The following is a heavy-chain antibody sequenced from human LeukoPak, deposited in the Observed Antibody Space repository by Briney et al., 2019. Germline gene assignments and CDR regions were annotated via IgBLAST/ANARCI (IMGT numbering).Heavy chain of an antibody. D-gene: IGHD1-7*01. V-gene: IGHV3-48*01. CDR3: ARRGNYDY. CDR2: ISSSSSTI. J-gene: IGHJ4*02. CDR1: GFTFSSYS. Sequence: GGSLRLSCAASGFTFSSYSMNWVRQAPGKGLEGVSYISSSSSTIYYADSVKGRFTISRDNAKNSLYLQMNSLRAEDTAVYYCARRGNYDYWGQGTLVTVSS.